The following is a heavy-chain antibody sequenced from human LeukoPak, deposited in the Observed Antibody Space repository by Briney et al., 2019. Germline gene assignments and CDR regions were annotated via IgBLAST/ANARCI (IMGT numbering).Heavy chain of an antibody. V-gene: IGHV1-69*13. CDR3: ARGSAGSYYYYYMDV. CDR2: IIPIFGTA. Sequence: GASVKVSCKASGYTFTSYGISWVRQAPGQGLEWMGGIIPIFGTANYAQKFQGRVTITADESTSTAYMELSSLRSEDTAVYYCARGSAGSYYYYYMDVWGKGTTVTVSS. CDR1: GYTFTSYG. D-gene: IGHD3-10*01. J-gene: IGHJ6*03.